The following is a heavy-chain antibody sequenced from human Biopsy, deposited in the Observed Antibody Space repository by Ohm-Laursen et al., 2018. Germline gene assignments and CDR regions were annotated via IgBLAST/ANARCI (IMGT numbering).Heavy chain of an antibody. CDR3: ARGGSGSGYYGMDV. Sequence: SSVKVSCKVSGDTFSRSAFFWVRQAPGQGLVYLGKIIPIVGISNHAQTFQGRITLTADKSTFMVYMELSRLRSDDTAIYYCARGGSGSGYYGMDVWGQGATVSVSS. D-gene: IGHD3-10*01. J-gene: IGHJ6*02. CDR1: GDTFSRSA. CDR2: IIPIVGIS. V-gene: IGHV1-69*04.